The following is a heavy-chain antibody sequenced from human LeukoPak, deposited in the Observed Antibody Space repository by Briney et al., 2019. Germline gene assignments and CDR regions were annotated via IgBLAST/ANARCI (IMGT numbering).Heavy chain of an antibody. CDR3: ARDEGAYSDYIWGSYRPPGKHKGMDV. D-gene: IGHD3-16*02. V-gene: IGHV1-18*01. CDR2: ISAYNGNT. J-gene: IGHJ6*02. CDR1: GYTFTSYG. Sequence: GASVKVSCEASGYTFTSYGISWVRQAPGQGLEWMGWISAYNGNTNYAQKLQGRVTMTTDTSTDTAYMDLRSLRSDDTAVYYCARDEGAYSDYIWGSYRPPGKHKGMDVWGQGTTVTVSS.